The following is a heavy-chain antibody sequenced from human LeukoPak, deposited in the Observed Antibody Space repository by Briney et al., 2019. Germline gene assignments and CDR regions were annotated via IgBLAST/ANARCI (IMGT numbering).Heavy chain of an antibody. J-gene: IGHJ2*01. D-gene: IGHD3-9*01. CDR1: GDSVSSNSAA. CDR3: ARRTYKILRGTAYGYWYFDL. V-gene: IGHV6-1*01. CDR2: TYYRSKWYN. Sequence: SQTLSLTCAISGDSVSSNSAAWNWIRQSPSRGLEWLGRTYYRSKWYNDYAVSVKSRITINPDTSKNQFSLQLNSVTPEDTAVYYCARRTYKILRGTAYGYWYFDLWGRGTLVTVSS.